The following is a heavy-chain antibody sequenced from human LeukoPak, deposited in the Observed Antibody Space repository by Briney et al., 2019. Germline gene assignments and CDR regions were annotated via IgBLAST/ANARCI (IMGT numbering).Heavy chain of an antibody. CDR3: ASGTLGQQLGPFDY. V-gene: IGHV4-31*03. Sequence: NPSETLSLTCTVSGGSISSGGYYWSWIRQHPRKGLEWIGYIYYSGSTYYNPSLKSRVTISVDTSKNQFSLKLSSVTAADTAVYYCASGTLGQQLGPFDYWGQGTLVTVSS. CDR1: GGSISSGGYY. CDR2: IYYSGST. J-gene: IGHJ4*02. D-gene: IGHD6-13*01.